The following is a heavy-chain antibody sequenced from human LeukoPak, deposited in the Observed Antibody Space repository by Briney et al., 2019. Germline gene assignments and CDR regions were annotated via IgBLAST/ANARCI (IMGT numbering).Heavy chain of an antibody. CDR3: ARGLIAVALDY. CDR1: GFTVSSNY. J-gene: IGHJ4*02. V-gene: IGHV3-66*01. CDR2: IYNTGST. Sequence: GGSLRLSCAASGFTVSSNYMSWVRQAPGKGLEWVSVIYNTGSTFYADSVKGRFTISRDSSKNTVYLQMNSLRGEDTAVYYCARGLIAVALDYWGQGTLVTVSS. D-gene: IGHD6-19*01.